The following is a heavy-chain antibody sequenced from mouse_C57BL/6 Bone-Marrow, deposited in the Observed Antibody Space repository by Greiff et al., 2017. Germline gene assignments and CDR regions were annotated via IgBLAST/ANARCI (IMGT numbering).Heavy chain of an antibody. CDR2: IDPSGSYT. V-gene: IGHV1-69*01. J-gene: IGHJ2*01. CDR3: ARGDLFYYFDY. CDR1: GYTFTSYW. Sequence: QVQLQQPGAELVMPGASVKLSCKASGYTFTSYWMHWVKQRPGQGLEWIGEIDPSGSYTNYNQKFKGKSTLTVDKSSSTAYMQLSSLTSEDSAVYYCARGDLFYYFDYWGQGTTLTVSS. D-gene: IGHD2-3*01.